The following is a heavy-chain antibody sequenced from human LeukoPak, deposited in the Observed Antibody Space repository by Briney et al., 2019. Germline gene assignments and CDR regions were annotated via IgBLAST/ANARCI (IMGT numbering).Heavy chain of an antibody. V-gene: IGHV3-48*01. J-gene: IGHJ4*02. CDR3: ARWAGVIDF. CDR2: VGISSGNT. Sequence: GGSLRLSCAASGLTFSDYSMNWVRQAPGKGLEWISYVGISSGNTKYADSVKGRFTISGDKAKNSLYLQMNSLRVEDTAVYYCARWAGVIDFWGQGTPVTVSS. D-gene: IGHD3-10*01. CDR1: GLTFSDYS.